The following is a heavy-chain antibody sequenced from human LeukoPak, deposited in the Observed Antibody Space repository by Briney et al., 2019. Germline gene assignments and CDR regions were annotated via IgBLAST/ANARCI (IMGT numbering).Heavy chain of an antibody. CDR3: ARLSGAVFDY. J-gene: IGHJ4*02. Sequence: GAALKISYKGSGSRFTTQWNGWVRQMPGKGLEWMGIIYPSDSDTRYSPSFQGQVTISADKSISTAFLQWSSLKASDTAMYYCARLSGAVFDYWGQGTLVSVSS. D-gene: IGHD3-3*01. CDR1: GSRFTTQW. V-gene: IGHV5-51*01. CDR2: IYPSDSDT.